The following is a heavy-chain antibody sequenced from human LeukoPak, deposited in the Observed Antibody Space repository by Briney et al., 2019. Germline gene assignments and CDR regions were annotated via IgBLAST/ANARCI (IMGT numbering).Heavy chain of an antibody. CDR1: GGSFSSGSYY. CDR2: IYYSGST. V-gene: IGHV4-61*01. CDR3: ARDRYNWNDVMGDYYYYGMDV. J-gene: IGHJ6*04. Sequence: SETLSLTCTVSGGSFSSGSYYWSWIRQPPGKGLEWIGYIYYSGSTNYNPSLKSRVTISVDTSKNQFSLTLSSVTAAETAVYYCARDRYNWNDVMGDYYYYGMDVWGKGTTVTVSS. D-gene: IGHD1-1*01.